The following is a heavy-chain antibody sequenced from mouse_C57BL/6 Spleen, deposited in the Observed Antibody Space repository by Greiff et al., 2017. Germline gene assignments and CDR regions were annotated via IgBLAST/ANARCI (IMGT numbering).Heavy chain of an antibody. CDR1: GFSLTSYG. V-gene: IGHV2-2*01. Sequence: VQLMESGPGLVQPSQSLSITCTVSGFSLTSYGVHWVRQSPGKGLEWLGVIWSGGSTDYNAAFISRLSISKDNSKSQVFFKMNSLQADDTAIYYCAREFPITTVVARAMDYWGQGTSVTVSS. J-gene: IGHJ4*01. CDR3: AREFPITTVVARAMDY. D-gene: IGHD1-1*01. CDR2: IWSGGST.